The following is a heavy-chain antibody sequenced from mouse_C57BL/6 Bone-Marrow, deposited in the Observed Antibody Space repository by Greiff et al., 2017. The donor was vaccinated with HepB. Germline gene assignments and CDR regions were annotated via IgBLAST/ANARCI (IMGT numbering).Heavy chain of an antibody. CDR2: INPYNGDT. V-gene: IGHV1-20*01. CDR1: GYSFTGYF. CDR3: ARVGVITTVVATDY. D-gene: IGHD1-1*01. Sequence: VQLQQSGPELVKPGDSVKISCKASGYSFTGYFMNWVMQSHGKSLEWIGRINPYNGDTFYNQKFKGKATLTVDKSSSTAHMELRSLTSEDSAVYYCARVGVITTVVATDYWGQGTTLTVSS. J-gene: IGHJ2*01.